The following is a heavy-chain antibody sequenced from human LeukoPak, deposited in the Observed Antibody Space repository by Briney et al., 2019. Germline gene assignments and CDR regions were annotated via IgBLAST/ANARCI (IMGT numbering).Heavy chain of an antibody. V-gene: IGHV1-18*01. J-gene: IGHJ4*02. Sequence: GASVKASCKASGYTFTSYGISWVRQAPGQGLEWMGWISAYNGNTNYAQKLQGRVTMTTDTSTSTAYMELRSLRSDDTAVYYCARDVNTMVRGVTDYWGQGTLVTVSS. CDR1: GYTFTSYG. CDR3: ARDVNTMVRGVTDY. CDR2: ISAYNGNT. D-gene: IGHD3-10*01.